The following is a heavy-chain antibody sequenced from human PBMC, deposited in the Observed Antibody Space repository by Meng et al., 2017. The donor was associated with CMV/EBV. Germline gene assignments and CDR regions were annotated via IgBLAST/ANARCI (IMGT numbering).Heavy chain of an antibody. CDR1: EFTVNRKY. D-gene: IGHD6-19*01. CDR3: STIEVYSSGWTPFRY. Sequence: VQLVDFGGGLVQPGGSLRLSCAASEFTVNRKYMSWIRQTPGKGLEWLSVIYSDGSTYYADSVKGRFIISRDNSRNTVYLQMNSLRVEDTGVYYCSTIEVYSSGWTPFRYWGQGTLVTVSS. CDR2: IYSDGST. J-gene: IGHJ4*02. V-gene: IGHV3-66*01.